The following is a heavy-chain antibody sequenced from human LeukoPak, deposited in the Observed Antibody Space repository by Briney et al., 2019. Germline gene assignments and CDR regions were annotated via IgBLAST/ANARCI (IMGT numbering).Heavy chain of an antibody. V-gene: IGHV5-51*01. CDR1: GYSFSNYW. D-gene: IGHD6-13*01. CDR3: ARRSDSSSWYSDY. J-gene: IGHJ4*02. Sequence: GESLKISCKGSGYSFSNYWIGWVRQMPGKGLEWMGIIYPGDSDTRYSPSFQGQVTISADKSISTAYLQWSSLKASDTAMYYCARRSDSSSWYSDYWGQGTLVTVSS. CDR2: IYPGDSDT.